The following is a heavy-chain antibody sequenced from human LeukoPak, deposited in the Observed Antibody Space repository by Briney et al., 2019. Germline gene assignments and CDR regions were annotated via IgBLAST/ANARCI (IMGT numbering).Heavy chain of an antibody. V-gene: IGHV3-11*04. CDR3: ARMEYYGSGGLFDY. CDR1: GFTFSDYN. Sequence: GGSLRLSCAASGFTFSDYNMRWIRQAPGKGLEWVSSISRSGSTKYYADSVKGRFTISRDNAKNSLYLQMNNLRAEDTAVYYCARMEYYGSGGLFDYWGQGTLVTVSS. J-gene: IGHJ4*02. D-gene: IGHD3-10*01. CDR2: ISRSGSTK.